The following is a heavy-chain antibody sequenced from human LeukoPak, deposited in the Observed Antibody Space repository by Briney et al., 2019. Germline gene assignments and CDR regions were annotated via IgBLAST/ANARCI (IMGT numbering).Heavy chain of an antibody. J-gene: IGHJ3*02. CDR1: GFTFSSYG. CDR2: ISGSGGST. V-gene: IGHV3-23*01. Sequence: GGSLRLSCAASGFTFSSYGMHWVRQAPGKGLEWVSAISGSGGSTYYADSVKGRFTISRDNSKNTLYLQMNSLRAEDTAVYYCAKDYGVIFLVDAFDIWGQGTMVTVSS. CDR3: AKDYGVIFLVDAFDI. D-gene: IGHD3-16*02.